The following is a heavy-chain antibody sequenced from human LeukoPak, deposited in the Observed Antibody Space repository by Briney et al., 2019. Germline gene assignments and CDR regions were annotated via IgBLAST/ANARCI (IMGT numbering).Heavy chain of an antibody. V-gene: IGHV1-18*04. CDR3: ARISYYDSSHAFDI. Sequence: ASVKVSCKASGYTFTGYYMHWVRQAPGQGLEWMGWISAHNGNTNYAQKLQGRVTMTTDTSTSTAYMELRSLRSDDTAVYYCARISYYDSSHAFDIWGQGTMVTVSS. CDR1: GYTFTGYY. J-gene: IGHJ3*02. CDR2: ISAHNGNT. D-gene: IGHD3-22*01.